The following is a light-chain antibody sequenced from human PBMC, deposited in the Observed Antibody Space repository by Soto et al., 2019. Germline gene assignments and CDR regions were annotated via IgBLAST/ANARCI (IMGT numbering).Light chain of an antibody. CDR2: PAS. Sequence: EIVLTQSPATLSLSPGERATLSCRASQSISNYLAWYQQKPGQAPRLLIYPASNWATGIPARFSGSGSGTDFTLTISSLEPEDFAVYYCQQRSNWPPLTFGGGTKVEIK. CDR1: QSISNY. J-gene: IGKJ4*01. V-gene: IGKV3-11*01. CDR3: QQRSNWPPLT.